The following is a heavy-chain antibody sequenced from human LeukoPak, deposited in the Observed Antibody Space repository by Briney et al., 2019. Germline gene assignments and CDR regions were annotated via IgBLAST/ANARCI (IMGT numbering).Heavy chain of an antibody. CDR3: ATGAIVFDY. CDR2: VGHEDGTT. CDR1: GSTLSKIS. D-gene: IGHD3-22*01. J-gene: IGHJ4*02. Sequence: ASVKVSCKVSGSTLSKISIDWVRQAPGKGPEWMGSVGHEDGTTIHAQKFQGRFNMTVDTATDTACMEMSSLMSEDTAIYYCATGAIVFDYWGQGTLVTVSS. V-gene: IGHV1-24*01.